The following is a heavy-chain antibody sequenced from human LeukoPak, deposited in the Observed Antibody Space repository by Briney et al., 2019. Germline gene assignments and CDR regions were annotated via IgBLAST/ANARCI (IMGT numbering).Heavy chain of an antibody. V-gene: IGHV3-74*01. D-gene: IGHD6-13*01. J-gene: IGHJ4*02. CDR2: INGDGSST. CDR1: GFTFSSYW. CDR3: AKDATLAAAGSYYFDY. Sequence: GESLRLSCAASGFTFSSYWMHWVRQAPGKGLVWVSLINGDGSSTSYADSVKGRFTISRDNSKNSLYLQMNSLRAEDTALYYCAKDATLAAAGSYYFDYWGQGTLVTVSS.